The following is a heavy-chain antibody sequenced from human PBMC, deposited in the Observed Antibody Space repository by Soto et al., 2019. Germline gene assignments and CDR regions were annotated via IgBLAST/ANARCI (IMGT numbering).Heavy chain of an antibody. CDR2: IYYIGST. J-gene: IGHJ5*02. V-gene: IGHV4-59*07. D-gene: IGHD6-13*01. Sequence: SDTLALTCTVSGGSISSYYWSWIRQPPGKGLEWIGYIYYIGSTNYNPSLKSRVTISVDTSKNQFSLKLSSVTAADTAVYYCARGLRRQLLNWFDPWGEGPLVPVSS. CDR3: ARGLRRQLLNWFDP. CDR1: GGSISSYY.